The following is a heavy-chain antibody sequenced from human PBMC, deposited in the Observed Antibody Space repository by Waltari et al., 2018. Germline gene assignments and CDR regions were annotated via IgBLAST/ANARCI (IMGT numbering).Heavy chain of an antibody. J-gene: IGHJ3*01. Sequence: QLQLHESGPGLVKPSETLSLTCHVSGASITSTRPYWGWIRQLPGQGLEWIGTMSYSGATYISPSLKSRVTISRDTSRDQLSLKLDSVTAADTAVYYCATYIGASLGTASFDVWGQGTMVTVSS. CDR1: GASITSTRPY. D-gene: IGHD5-12*01. CDR3: ATYIGASLGTASFDV. V-gene: IGHV4-39*01. CDR2: MSYSGAT.